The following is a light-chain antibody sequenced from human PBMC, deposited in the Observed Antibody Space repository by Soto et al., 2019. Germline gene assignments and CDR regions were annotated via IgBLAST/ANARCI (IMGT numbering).Light chain of an antibody. J-gene: IGKJ1*01. CDR2: KAS. V-gene: IGKV1-5*03. Sequence: DITMTQSPSTLSASVGDRVTITCRASQSISSWLAWYQQKPGKAPKLLIYKASSLESGVPSRFSGRGSGTEFTLTISSLQPDDFATYYCQQYNSYSWTFGQGTKVEIK. CDR3: QQYNSYSWT. CDR1: QSISSW.